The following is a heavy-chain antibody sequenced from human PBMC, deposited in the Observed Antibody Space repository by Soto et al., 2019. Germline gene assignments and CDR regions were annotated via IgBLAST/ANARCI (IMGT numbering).Heavy chain of an antibody. V-gene: IGHV4-59*01. J-gene: IGHJ4*02. CDR1: GGSISSYY. Sequence: SETLSLTCTVSGGSISSYYWSWIRQPPGKGLEWIGYIYYSGSTNYNPSLKSRVTISVDTSKNQFSLKLSSVTAADTAVYYCARRYGTTFDYWGQGTLVTVTS. CDR3: ARRYGTTFDY. CDR2: IYYSGST. D-gene: IGHD1-7*01.